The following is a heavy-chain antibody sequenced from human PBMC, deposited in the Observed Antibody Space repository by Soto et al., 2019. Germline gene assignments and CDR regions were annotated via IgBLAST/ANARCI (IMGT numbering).Heavy chain of an antibody. CDR2: ISVSGAST. Sequence: GGSLRLSCVASGFTFSKHALAWVRQAPGKGLEWVSAISVSGASTYDSDSVNGRFVISRDNSNNTLYLQMNSLKAEDTAVYYCAKTTGVLTVISAFDHWGQGTPVTVSS. D-gene: IGHD7-27*01. CDR3: AKTTGVLTVISAFDH. CDR1: GFTFSKHA. J-gene: IGHJ4*02. V-gene: IGHV3-23*01.